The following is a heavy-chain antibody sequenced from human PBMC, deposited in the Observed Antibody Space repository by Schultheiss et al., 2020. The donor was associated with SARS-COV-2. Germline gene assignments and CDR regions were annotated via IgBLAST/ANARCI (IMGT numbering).Heavy chain of an antibody. CDR2: INYSGST. V-gene: IGHV4-59*12. D-gene: IGHD5-18*01. CDR1: GGSINPYY. J-gene: IGHJ4*02. CDR3: ARDGVQLWSRPFDY. Sequence: SETLSLTCTVSGGSINPYYWSWIRQPPGKGLEWIGYINYSGSTNYILSLKSRVTISVDTPKNQLSLRLSSVTAADTAVYYCARDGVQLWSRPFDYWGQGTLVTVSS.